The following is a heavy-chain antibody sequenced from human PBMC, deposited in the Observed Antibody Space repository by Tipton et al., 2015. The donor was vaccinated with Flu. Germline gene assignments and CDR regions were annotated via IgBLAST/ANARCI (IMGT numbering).Heavy chain of an antibody. J-gene: IGHJ3*01. CDR1: GDSISRYY. V-gene: IGHV4-4*07. CDR2: IFTIGGT. Sequence: TLSLTCTVSGDSISRYYWSWIRQPAGKGLEWIGRIFTIGGTNYNPSLQSRVTMSVDTSKNQFSLKLSSVTAADTAVYYCARDLRGYRGYTGGDAFDVWGQGTMVTVSS. D-gene: IGHD5-12*01. CDR3: ARDLRGYRGYTGGDAFDV.